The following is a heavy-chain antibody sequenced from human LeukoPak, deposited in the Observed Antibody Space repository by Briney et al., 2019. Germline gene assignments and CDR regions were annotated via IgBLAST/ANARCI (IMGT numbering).Heavy chain of an antibody. J-gene: IGHJ1*01. CDR1: GGSIASYY. CDR3: AQKAPYSPGYSQD. CDR2: IYHSGTT. V-gene: IGHV4-59*01. D-gene: IGHD2-15*01. Sequence: PSETLSLTCTVSGGSIASYYWTWIRQPPGQGLEWIGYIYHSGTTNYNPSLKSRVTISVDTSKNQFSLKLSSVTAADTAVYYCAQKAPYSPGYSQDWGQGILVTVSS.